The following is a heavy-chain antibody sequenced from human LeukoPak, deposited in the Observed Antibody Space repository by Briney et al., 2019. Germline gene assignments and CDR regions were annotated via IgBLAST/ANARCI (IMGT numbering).Heavy chain of an antibody. D-gene: IGHD2-15*01. CDR2: IYYSGST. CDR1: GGSISGSSYF. CDR3: ARKYCNGGSCPLDY. V-gene: IGHV4-39*01. J-gene: IGHJ4*02. Sequence: PSETLSLTCTVSGGSISGSSYFWGWIPQPPGKGLEWIGSIYYSGSTYYNPSLKSRVTISVDASKNQFSLKLSPVTAADTAVYYCARKYCNGGSCPLDYWGQGTLVTVSS.